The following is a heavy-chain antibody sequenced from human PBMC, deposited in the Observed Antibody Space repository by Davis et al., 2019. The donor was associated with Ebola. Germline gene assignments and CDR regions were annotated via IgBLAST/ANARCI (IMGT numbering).Heavy chain of an antibody. Sequence: ASVKVSCKASGYTFTDYYILWVRQAPAQGLEWMGWINPNSGGTNYARKFQRRVTMTRDTSISTTYMEISSLSSDDTAVYCCAREGWELLRGGFDPWGQGTLVTVSS. D-gene: IGHD1-26*01. J-gene: IGHJ5*02. CDR3: AREGWELLRGGFDP. V-gene: IGHV1-2*02. CDR1: GYTFTDYY. CDR2: INPNSGGT.